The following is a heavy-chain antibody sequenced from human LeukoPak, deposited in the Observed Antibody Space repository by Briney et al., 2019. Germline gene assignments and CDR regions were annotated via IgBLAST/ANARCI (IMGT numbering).Heavy chain of an antibody. D-gene: IGHD2-2*01. CDR3: ATRGIVVVPAALDHDAFDI. Sequence: GGSLRLSCAASGFTFSSYGMHWVRQAPGKGLEWVAFIRYDGSNKYYADSVKGRFTISRDNSKNTLYLQMNSLRAEDTAVYYCATRGIVVVPAALDHDAFDIWGQGTMVTVSS. CDR2: IRYDGSNK. CDR1: GFTFSSYG. V-gene: IGHV3-30*02. J-gene: IGHJ3*02.